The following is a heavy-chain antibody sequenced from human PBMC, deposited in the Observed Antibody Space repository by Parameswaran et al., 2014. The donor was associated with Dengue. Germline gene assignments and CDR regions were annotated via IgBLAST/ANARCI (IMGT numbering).Heavy chain of an antibody. D-gene: IGHD5-12*01. Sequence: VRQMPGKGLEWMGIIYPSDSDIRYSPSFEGQVTISADKSISTAYLQWSSLKASDTAMYYCARHGGFDYKYYYGMDVWGQGTTVTVSS. CDR3: ARHGGFDYKYYYGMDV. J-gene: IGHJ6*02. CDR2: IYPSDSDI. V-gene: IGHV5-51*01.